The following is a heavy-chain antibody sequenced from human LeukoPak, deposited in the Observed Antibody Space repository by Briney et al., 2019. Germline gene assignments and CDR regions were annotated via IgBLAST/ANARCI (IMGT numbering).Heavy chain of an antibody. CDR3: ARHKNDYVWGSYRPTPYFDY. CDR1: GGSFSGYY. D-gene: IGHD3-16*02. V-gene: IGHV4-34*01. CDR2: INHSGST. J-gene: IGHJ4*02. Sequence: SETLSLTCAVYGGSFSGYYWSWIRQPPGKGLEWIGEINHSGSTYYNPSLKSRVTISVDTSKIQFSLKLSSVTAADTAVYYCARHKNDYVWGSYRPTPYFDYWGQGTLVTVSS.